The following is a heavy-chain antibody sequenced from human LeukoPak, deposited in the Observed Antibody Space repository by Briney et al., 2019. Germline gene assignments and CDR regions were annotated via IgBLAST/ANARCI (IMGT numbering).Heavy chain of an antibody. CDR1: GGSISSSNW. CDR2: IYHSGST. V-gene: IGHV4-4*02. CDR3: ARAQPGYSSSPFDY. Sequence: PSGTLSLTCAVSGGSISSSNWWSWVRQPPGKGLEWIGEIYHSGSTNYNPSLKSRVTISVDKSKNQFSLKLSSVTAADTAVYYCARAQPGYSSSPFDYWGQGTLVTVSS. J-gene: IGHJ4*02. D-gene: IGHD6-19*01.